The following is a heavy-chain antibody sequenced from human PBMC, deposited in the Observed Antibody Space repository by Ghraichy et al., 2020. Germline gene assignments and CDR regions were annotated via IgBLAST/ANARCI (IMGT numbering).Heavy chain of an antibody. CDR1: GESSSCYY. J-gene: IGHJ4*02. CDR2: INNSGIT. D-gene: IGHD1-7*01. Sequence: SETLSLTCAFYGESSSCYYCTLIRQPPSKGLEWIGEINNSGITNYKSSLKSRVTISIDTSKNQFSLKLSSVTAADTAVYYWARRRLELRRFDSWGQGTLVTVSS. CDR3: ARRRLELRRFDS. V-gene: IGHV4-34*01.